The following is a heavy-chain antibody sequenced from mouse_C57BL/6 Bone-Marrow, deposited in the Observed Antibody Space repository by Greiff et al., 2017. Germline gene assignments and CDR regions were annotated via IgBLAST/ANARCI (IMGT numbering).Heavy chain of an antibody. CDR2: IDPSDSYT. V-gene: IGHV1-50*01. CDR3: ASEDYYGSSSWFAY. J-gene: IGHJ3*01. D-gene: IGHD1-1*01. Sequence: QVQLQQPGAELVKPGASVKLSCKASGYTFTSYWMQWVKQRPGQGLEWIGEIDPSDSYTNYNQKFKGKATLTVDTSSSTAYMQLSSLTSEDSAVYYYASEDYYGSSSWFAYWGQGTLVTVSA. CDR1: GYTFTSYW.